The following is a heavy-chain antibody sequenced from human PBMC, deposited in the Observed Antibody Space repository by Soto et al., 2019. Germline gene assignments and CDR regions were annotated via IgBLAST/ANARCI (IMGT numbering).Heavy chain of an antibody. CDR2: ISSSSSYI. CDR3: ATDYDSSGYYYYYGMDV. V-gene: IGHV3-21*01. J-gene: IGHJ6*02. D-gene: IGHD3-22*01. CDR1: GFTFSSYS. Sequence: PGGSLRLSCAASGFTFSSYSMNWVRQAPGKGLEWVSSISSSSSYIYYADSVKGRFTISRDNAKNSLYLQMNSLRAEDTAVYYCATDYDSSGYYYYYGMDVWGQGTTVTVSS.